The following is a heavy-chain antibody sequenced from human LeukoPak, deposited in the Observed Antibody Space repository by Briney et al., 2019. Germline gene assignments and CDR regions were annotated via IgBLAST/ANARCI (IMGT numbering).Heavy chain of an antibody. V-gene: IGHV4-39*01. J-gene: IGHJ4*02. CDR2: IYYSGST. Sequence: KPSETLSLTCTVSGGSISSSSYYWGWIRQPPGKGLEWIGSIYYSGSTYYNPSLKSRVTISVDTSKNQFSLKLSSVTAADTAVYYCARRIAAAGSNYFDYWDQGTLVTVSS. D-gene: IGHD6-13*01. CDR3: ARRIAAAGSNYFDY. CDR1: GGSISSSSYY.